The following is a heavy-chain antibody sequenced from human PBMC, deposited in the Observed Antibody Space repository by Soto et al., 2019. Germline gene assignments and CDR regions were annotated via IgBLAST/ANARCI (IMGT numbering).Heavy chain of an antibody. Sequence: QAQLVQSGAEVKKPGASVKVSCKASGFTFTSSAISWVRQAPGQGLEWVGWMNANNGDTKYGQKLQGSVTMTTDTSTSTAFLEVRSLGSDDTAVYYCARDGDSTGYYSFFDYWGQGTLVTVSS. V-gene: IGHV1-18*01. CDR1: GFTFTSSA. D-gene: IGHD3-9*01. CDR3: ARDGDSTGYYSFFDY. J-gene: IGHJ4*02. CDR2: MNANNGDT.